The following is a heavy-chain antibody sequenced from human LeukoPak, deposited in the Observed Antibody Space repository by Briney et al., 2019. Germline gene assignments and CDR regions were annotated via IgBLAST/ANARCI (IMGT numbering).Heavy chain of an antibody. CDR2: FSRNGVTT. J-gene: IGHJ4*02. CDR1: GFKFRAFT. V-gene: IGHV3-43*01. CDR3: AKTESPGSSWYPYYFDY. Sequence: GGSLRLSCVGSGFKFRAFTMHWVRQAPGRGLEWVSLFSRNGVTTFYADSVKGRFTISRDNAKNSLYLQMNSLRAEDTALYYCAKTESPGSSWYPYYFDYWGQGTLVTVSS. D-gene: IGHD6-13*01.